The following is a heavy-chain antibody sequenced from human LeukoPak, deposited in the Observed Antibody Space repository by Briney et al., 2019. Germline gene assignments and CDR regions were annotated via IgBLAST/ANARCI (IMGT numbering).Heavy chain of an antibody. CDR1: GGSISSGDYY. V-gene: IGHV4-30-4*01. CDR2: IYYSGST. J-gene: IGHJ4*02. D-gene: IGHD3-10*02. CDR3: ARGVGLFGELFVY. Sequence: SKTLSLTCTVSGGSISSGDYYWSWIRQPPGKGLEWIGYIYYSGSTYYNPSLKSRVTISVDTSKNQFSLKLSSVTAADTAVYYCARGVGLFGELFVYWGQGTLVTVSS.